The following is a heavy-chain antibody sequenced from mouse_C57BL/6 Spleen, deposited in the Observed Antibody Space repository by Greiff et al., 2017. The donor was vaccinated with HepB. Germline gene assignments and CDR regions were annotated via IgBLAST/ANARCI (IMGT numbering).Heavy chain of an antibody. V-gene: IGHV1-54*01. J-gene: IGHJ4*01. CDR1: GYAFTNYL. CDR3: ARMIITTVVATDYYAMDY. Sequence: VHLVESGAELVRPGTSVKVSCKASGYAFTNYLIEWVKQRPGQGLEWIGVINPGSGGTNYNEKFKGKATLTADKSSSTAYMQLSSLTSEDSAVYFCARMIITTVVATDYYAMDYWGQGTSVTVSS. D-gene: IGHD1-1*01. CDR2: INPGSGGT.